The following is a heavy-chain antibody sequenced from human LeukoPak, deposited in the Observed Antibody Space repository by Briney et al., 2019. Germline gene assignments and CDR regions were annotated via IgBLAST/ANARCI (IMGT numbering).Heavy chain of an antibody. CDR2: IYSGGST. CDR1: GFTVSSNY. D-gene: IGHD3-3*01. CDR3: ARGSAVLRFLEWFYYYGMDV. J-gene: IGHJ6*02. V-gene: IGHV3-66*01. Sequence: GGSLRLSCAASGFTVSSNYMSWVRQAPGKGLEWVSVIYSGGSTYYADSVKGRFTISRDNSKNTLYLQMNSLRAEDTAVYYCARGSAVLRFLEWFYYYGMDVWGQGTTVTVSS.